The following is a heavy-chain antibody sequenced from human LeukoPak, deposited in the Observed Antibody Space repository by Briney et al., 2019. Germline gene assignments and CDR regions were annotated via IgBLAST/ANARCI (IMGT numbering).Heavy chain of an antibody. CDR2: ISGSGGST. CDR3: AKGRTRTTVTASFDY. J-gene: IGHJ4*02. V-gene: IGHV3-23*01. Sequence: GGSLRLSCAASGFIVSSNYMSWARQAPGKGLEWVSAISGSGGSTYYADSVKGRFTISRDNSKNTLYLQMNSLRAEDTAVYYCAKGRTRTTVTASFDYWGQGTLVTVSS. D-gene: IGHD4-17*01. CDR1: GFIVSSNY.